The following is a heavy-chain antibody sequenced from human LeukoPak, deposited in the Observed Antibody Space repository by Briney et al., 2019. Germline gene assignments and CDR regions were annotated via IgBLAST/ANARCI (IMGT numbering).Heavy chain of an antibody. J-gene: IGHJ3*02. V-gene: IGHV5-51*01. CDR3: ARQSQDYDALDI. CDR1: GYRFSSYW. D-gene: IGHD3-16*01. Sequence: GDSLKIPCKGSGYRFSSYWIGWVRQLPGKGLEWMAIIYPGDSDTRYSPSFQGQVTISVDKSISTAYLQWSSLKASDTAMYYCARQSQDYDALDIWGQGTVVTVSS. CDR2: IYPGDSDT.